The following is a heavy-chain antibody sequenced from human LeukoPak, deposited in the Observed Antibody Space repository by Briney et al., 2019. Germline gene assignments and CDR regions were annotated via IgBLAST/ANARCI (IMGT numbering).Heavy chain of an antibody. J-gene: IGHJ4*02. D-gene: IGHD5-18*01. CDR3: TRRTASDD. CDR2: INSGSSYV. CDR1: GFSFSSYV. Sequence: VGGLRLSSVAPGFSFSSYVMKWGRPAPGEGLGWVASINSGSSYVSYADSVKGRFTISRDNAKNSLYLQMNSLRVEDTAVYYCTRRTASDDGGQGCLVTASS. V-gene: IGHV3-21*01.